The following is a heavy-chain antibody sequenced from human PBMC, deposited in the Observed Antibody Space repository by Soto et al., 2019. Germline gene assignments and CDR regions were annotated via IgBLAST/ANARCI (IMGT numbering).Heavy chain of an antibody. D-gene: IGHD6-13*01. CDR2: IYYSGST. J-gene: IGHJ4*02. Sequence: KPSETLSLTCTVSGGSISSSSYYWGWIRQPPGKGLEWIGSIYYSGSTYYNPSLKSRVTISVDTSKNQFSLKLSSVTAADTAVYYCARRPYSSSSAHFDYWGQGTLVTVSS. CDR1: GGSISSSSYY. CDR3: ARRPYSSSSAHFDY. V-gene: IGHV4-39*01.